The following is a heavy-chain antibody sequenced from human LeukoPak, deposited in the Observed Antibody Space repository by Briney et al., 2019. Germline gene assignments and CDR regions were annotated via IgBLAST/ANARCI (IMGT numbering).Heavy chain of an antibody. D-gene: IGHD3-10*01. CDR3: ATKGLSYYGSGSLIDY. Sequence: GGSLRLSCAASGFTFSNYNMNWVRQSPGKGLEWVSSVSSSGSFIFYADSVKGRFTISRDNAKNSLYLQMNSLRAEDTAVYYCATKGLSYYGSGSLIDYWGQGTLVTVSS. J-gene: IGHJ4*02. CDR1: GFTFSNYN. V-gene: IGHV3-21*04. CDR2: VSSSGSFI.